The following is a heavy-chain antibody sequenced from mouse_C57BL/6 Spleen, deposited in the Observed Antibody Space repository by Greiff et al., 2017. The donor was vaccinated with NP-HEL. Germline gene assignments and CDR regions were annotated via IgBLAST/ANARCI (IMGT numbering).Heavy chain of an antibody. Sequence: VQLKQSGPELVKPGASVKMSCKASGYTFTDYNMHWVKQSHGKSLEWIGYINPNNGGTSYNQKFKGKATLTVNKSSSTAYMELRSLTSEDSAVYYCARNSNYGGFAYWGQGTLVTVSA. D-gene: IGHD2-5*01. CDR2: INPNNGGT. CDR3: ARNSNYGGFAY. CDR1: GYTFTDYN. V-gene: IGHV1-22*01. J-gene: IGHJ3*01.